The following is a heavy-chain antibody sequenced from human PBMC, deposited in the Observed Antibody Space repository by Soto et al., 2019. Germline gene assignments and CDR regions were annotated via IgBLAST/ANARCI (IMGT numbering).Heavy chain of an antibody. J-gene: IGHJ4*02. V-gene: IGHV3-43*01. CDR2: ISWDGGST. Sequence: GGSLRLSCAASGFTFDDYTMHWVRQAPGKGLEWVSLISWDGGSTYYADSVKGRFTISRDNSKNSLYLQMNSLRTEDTALYYCAKDGWYDILTGPTRGYYFDYWGQGTLVTVSS. CDR1: GFTFDDYT. CDR3: AKDGWYDILTGPTRGYYFDY. D-gene: IGHD3-9*01.